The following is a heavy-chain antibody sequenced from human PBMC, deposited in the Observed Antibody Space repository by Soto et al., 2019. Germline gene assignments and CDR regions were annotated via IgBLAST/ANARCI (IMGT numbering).Heavy chain of an antibody. CDR3: ARVRLPGYCSGGSCYSAAFDI. D-gene: IGHD2-15*01. CDR1: GGSISSGDYY. CDR2: IYYSGST. Sequence: LSLTCTVSGGSISSGDYYWSWIRQPPGKGLEWIGYIYYSGSTYYNPSLKSRVTISVDTSKNQFSLKLSSVTAADTAVYYCARVRLPGYCSGGSCYSAAFDIWGQGTMVTVSS. V-gene: IGHV4-30-4*01. J-gene: IGHJ3*02.